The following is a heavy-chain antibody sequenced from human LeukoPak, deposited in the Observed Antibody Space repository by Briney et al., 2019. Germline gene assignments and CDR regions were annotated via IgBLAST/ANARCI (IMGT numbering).Heavy chain of an antibody. J-gene: IGHJ4*02. CDR3: ARAGSRSLLLTL. Sequence: SETLSLTCTVSGGSISDYFWSWIRQPPGKGLEWIGYIDYSGSTNYNPSLKSRVTISVGTSKNQFSLKLSSVTAADTALYYCARAGSRSLLLTLWGQGTLVTVSS. V-gene: IGHV4-59*01. D-gene: IGHD3-10*01. CDR2: IDYSGST. CDR1: GGSISDYF.